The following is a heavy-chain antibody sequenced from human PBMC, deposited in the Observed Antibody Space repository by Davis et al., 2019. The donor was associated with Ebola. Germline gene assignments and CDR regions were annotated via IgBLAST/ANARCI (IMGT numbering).Heavy chain of an antibody. CDR3: ARGPRSYFRAGGDDY. D-gene: IGHD3-10*01. CDR1: GYSFTSYW. Sequence: GESLKISCKGSGYSFTSYWIGWVRQMPGKGLEWMGIIYPSDSYTNYSPSFQGHVTISADKSISTAYLQWSSLKASDTAMYYCARGPRSYFRAGGDDYWGQGTLVTVSS. CDR2: IYPSDSYT. V-gene: IGHV5-10-1*01. J-gene: IGHJ4*02.